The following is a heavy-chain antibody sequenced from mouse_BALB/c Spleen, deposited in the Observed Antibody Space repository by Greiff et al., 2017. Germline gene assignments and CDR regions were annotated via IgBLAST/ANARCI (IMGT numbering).Heavy chain of an antibody. V-gene: IGHV14-4*02. CDR3: AYGISSFAY. Sequence: VQLKESGAELVRSGASVKLSCTASGFNIKDYYMHWVKQRPEQGLEWIGWIDPENGDTEYAPKFQGKATMTADTSSNTAYLQLSSLTSEDTAVYYCAYGISSFAYWGQGTLVTVSA. CDR2: IDPENGDT. J-gene: IGHJ3*01. CDR1: GFNIKDYY. D-gene: IGHD1-1*01.